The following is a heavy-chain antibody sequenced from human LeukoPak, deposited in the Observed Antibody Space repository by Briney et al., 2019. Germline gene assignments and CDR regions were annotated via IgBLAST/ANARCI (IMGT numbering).Heavy chain of an antibody. CDR3: TRGRYYCDS. Sequence: GGSLRLSCAASGFTFNTYWMHWVRQAPGKGLEWVSRITSDGSGTAYADSVKGRFTISRDNAKNTLYLQMSGLRVEDTAIYYCTRGRYYCDSWGQGTLVTVSS. V-gene: IGHV3-74*01. CDR2: ITSDGSGT. J-gene: IGHJ4*02. CDR1: GFTFNTYW.